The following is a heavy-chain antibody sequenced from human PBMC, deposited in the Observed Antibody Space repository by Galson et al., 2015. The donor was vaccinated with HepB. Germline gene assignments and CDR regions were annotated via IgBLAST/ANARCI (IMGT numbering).Heavy chain of an antibody. CDR1: GFTFSSHA. CDR3: AKDLSGSWTYDY. V-gene: IGHV3-30*02. CDR2: ILHDGGGT. D-gene: IGHD3/OR15-3a*01. J-gene: IGHJ4*02. Sequence: SLRLSCAVSGFTFSSHAMHWVRQTPGKGLEWVAIILHDGGGTRYADSVKGRFTISRDNSKNTLSLQMDSLRVEDTALYYCAKDLSGSWTYDYWGQGTLVTVSS.